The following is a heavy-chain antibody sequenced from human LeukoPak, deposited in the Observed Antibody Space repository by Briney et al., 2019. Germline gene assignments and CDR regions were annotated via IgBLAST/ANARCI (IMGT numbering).Heavy chain of an antibody. D-gene: IGHD3-10*01. CDR1: GGSISSYY. Sequence: PSETLSLTCTVSGGSISSYYWSWIRQPPGKGLEWIGYIYYSGSTNYNPSLKSRVTISVDTSKNQFSLKLNSVTAADTAVYYCASTSVLLWFGELRSYYYYGMDVWGQGTTVTVSS. V-gene: IGHV4-59*08. CDR2: IYYSGST. J-gene: IGHJ6*02. CDR3: ASTSVLLWFGELRSYYYYGMDV.